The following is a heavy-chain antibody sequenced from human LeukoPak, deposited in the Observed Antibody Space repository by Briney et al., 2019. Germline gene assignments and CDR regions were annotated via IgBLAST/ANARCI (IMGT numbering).Heavy chain of an antibody. CDR3: AKSIAAAGKFDY. J-gene: IGHJ4*02. Sequence: GGSLRLSCAASGFTFSSYAMSWVRQAPGKGLEWVSAISGSGGCTYYADSVKGRFTISRDNSKNTLYLQMNSLRAEDTAVYYCAKSIAAAGKFDYWGQGTLVTVSS. V-gene: IGHV3-23*01. D-gene: IGHD6-13*01. CDR1: GFTFSSYA. CDR2: ISGSGGCT.